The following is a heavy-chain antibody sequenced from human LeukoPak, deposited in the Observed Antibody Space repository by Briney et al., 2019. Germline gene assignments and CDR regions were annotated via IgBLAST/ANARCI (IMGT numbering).Heavy chain of an antibody. D-gene: IGHD5-24*01. Sequence: PGGSLRLSCAASGFTFSSYNMNWVRQAPGKGLEWVSSITSCSSYIYYADSVKGRFTISRDNAKNSLYLQMNSLRAEDTAVYYCARAAGEMATIRYWGQGTLVTVSS. CDR3: ARAAGEMATIRY. J-gene: IGHJ4*02. CDR2: ITSCSSYI. CDR1: GFTFSSYN. V-gene: IGHV3-21*01.